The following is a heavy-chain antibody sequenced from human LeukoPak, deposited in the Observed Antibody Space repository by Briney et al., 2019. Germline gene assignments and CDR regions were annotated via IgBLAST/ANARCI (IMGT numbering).Heavy chain of an antibody. Sequence: GGSLRLSCAASGFTFSSYEMNWVRQAPGKGLEWVSYISSSGSTIYYADSVKGRFTISRDNAKNSLYLEMNSLRDEDTAVYYCARAMRSGYGYWGQGTLVTVSS. D-gene: IGHD5-12*01. V-gene: IGHV3-48*03. J-gene: IGHJ4*02. CDR2: ISSSGSTI. CDR1: GFTFSSYE. CDR3: ARAMRSGYGY.